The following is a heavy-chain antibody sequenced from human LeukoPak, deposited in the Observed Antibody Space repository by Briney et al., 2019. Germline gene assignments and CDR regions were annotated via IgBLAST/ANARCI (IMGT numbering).Heavy chain of an antibody. D-gene: IGHD1-26*01. V-gene: IGHV4-4*02. J-gene: IGHJ4*02. CDR1: GGSISSSNW. CDR2: IYHSGST. CDR3: ARGGSSGSFLEDY. Sequence: SETLSLTCAVSGGSISSSNWWSWVRPPPGKGLEWIGEIYHSGSTNYNPSLKSRVTISVDKSKNQFSLKLSSVTAADTAVYYCARGGSSGSFLEDYWGQGTLVTVSS.